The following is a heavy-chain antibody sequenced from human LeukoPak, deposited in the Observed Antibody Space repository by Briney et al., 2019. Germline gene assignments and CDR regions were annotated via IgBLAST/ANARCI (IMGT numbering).Heavy chain of an antibody. CDR2: MNSNTGNT. D-gene: IGHD3-22*01. CDR3: ARGRRGSSGPWSWYLDL. V-gene: IGHV1-8*01. Sequence: ASVKVSCKAPGFTLTNFDINWVRQATGQGLEWMGWMNSNTGNTGYAQEFQGRATMTRDTSIGTAYMELTNLRSEDTAVYYCARGRRGSSGPWSWYLDLWGRGTLVTASS. CDR1: GFTLTNFD. J-gene: IGHJ2*01.